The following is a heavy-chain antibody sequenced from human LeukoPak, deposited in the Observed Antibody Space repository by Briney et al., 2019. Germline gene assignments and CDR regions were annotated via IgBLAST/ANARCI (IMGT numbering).Heavy chain of an antibody. J-gene: IGHJ4*02. CDR3: TRVFGGYDVSDY. D-gene: IGHD3-3*01. Sequence: PGGSLRLSCAASGFTFSNFWMSWVRQAPGKGPEGVANIEKDGSQKYYVDSVEGRFTISRDSAKNSLYLQMDSLRVDDTAVYYCTRVFGGYDVSDYWGQGTLATVSS. CDR1: GFTFSNFW. V-gene: IGHV3-7*03. CDR2: IEKDGSQK.